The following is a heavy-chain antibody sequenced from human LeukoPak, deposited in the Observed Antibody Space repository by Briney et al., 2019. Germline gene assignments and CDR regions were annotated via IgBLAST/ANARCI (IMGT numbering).Heavy chain of an antibody. D-gene: IGHD3-16*01. V-gene: IGHV3-48*04. CDR3: ARGHWGLDY. Sequence: GGSLRLSCAASGFIFSSFSMNWVRQAPGKGLEWVSYISRSDNTIYYYADSVKGRFTISRDDARNSLYLQMNSLRAEDTAVYYCARGHWGLDYWGQGTLVTVSS. CDR2: ISRSDNTI. CDR1: GFIFSSFS. J-gene: IGHJ4*02.